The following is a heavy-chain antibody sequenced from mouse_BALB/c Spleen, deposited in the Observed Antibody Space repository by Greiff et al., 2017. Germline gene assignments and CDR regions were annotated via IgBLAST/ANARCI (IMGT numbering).Heavy chain of an antibody. CDR3: TTLPDY. Sequence: VQLQQSGAELVRPGASVKLSCKASGYTFTSYWINWVKQRPGQGLEWIGNIYPSDSYTNYNQKFKDKATLTVDKSSSTAYMQLSSPTSEDSAVYYCTTLPDYWGQGTTLTVSS. CDR2: IYPSDSYT. V-gene: IGHV1-69*02. CDR1: GYTFTSYW. J-gene: IGHJ2*01.